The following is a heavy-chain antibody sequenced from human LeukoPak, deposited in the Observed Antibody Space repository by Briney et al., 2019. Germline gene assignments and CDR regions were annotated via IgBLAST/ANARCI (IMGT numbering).Heavy chain of an antibody. Sequence: SQTLSLTCTVSGGSISSGSYYWSWIRQPAGKGLEWIGRIYTSGSTNYNPSLKSRVTISVDKSKNQFSLKLSSVTAADTAVYYCARAELYDILTGYYMGQYYYGMDVWGQGTTVTVSS. J-gene: IGHJ6*02. V-gene: IGHV4-61*02. CDR3: ARAELYDILTGYYMGQYYYGMDV. CDR1: GGSISSGSYY. CDR2: IYTSGST. D-gene: IGHD3-9*01.